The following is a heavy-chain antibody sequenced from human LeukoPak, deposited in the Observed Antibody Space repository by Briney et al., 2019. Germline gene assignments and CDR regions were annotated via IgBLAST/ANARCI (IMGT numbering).Heavy chain of an antibody. Sequence: PSETLSLTCTVSGGSISNSNYYWGWIRQPPGKGLEWIGNIYYSGSTYYNPSLRSRVTISVDTSKNQFSLKLSSVTAADTAVYYCARIPTNAVPAAHNGFDIWGQGTMVTVSS. CDR2: IYYSGST. V-gene: IGHV4-39*01. CDR1: GGSISNSNYY. D-gene: IGHD2-2*01. CDR3: ARIPTNAVPAAHNGFDI. J-gene: IGHJ3*02.